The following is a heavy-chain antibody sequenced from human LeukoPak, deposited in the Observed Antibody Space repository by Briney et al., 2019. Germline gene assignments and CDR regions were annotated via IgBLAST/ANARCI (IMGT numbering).Heavy chain of an antibody. CDR3: ARSGRGSSTWFDF. J-gene: IGHJ4*02. V-gene: IGHV3-30*01. Sequence: PGRSLRLSCAASGFTFSDYAMHWVRQAPGKGLNWVAVTSYDGSKKYYADSVKGRFTISRDNSKNTLYLQMNTLRADDTAVYYCARSGRGSSTWFDFWGQGTLVTVSS. CDR2: TSYDGSKK. CDR1: GFTFSDYA. D-gene: IGHD6-6*01.